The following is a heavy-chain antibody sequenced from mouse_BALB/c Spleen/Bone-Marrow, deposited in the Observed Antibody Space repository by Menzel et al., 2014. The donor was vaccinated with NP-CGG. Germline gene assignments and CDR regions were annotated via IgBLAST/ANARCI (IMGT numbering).Heavy chain of an antibody. D-gene: IGHD1-1*01. CDR1: GFTFSDFY. J-gene: IGHJ3*01. V-gene: IGHV7-1*02. CDR2: SRNKANDYIT. Sequence: EVQGVESGGGLVQPGSSLRLSCATSGFTFSDFYMEWVRQPPGKRLEWIAASRNKANDYITEYSASVKGRFIVSRDTSQSILYLQMNALRAEDTAIYYCARGNYGSPFAYWRQGTLVTVSA. CDR3: ARGNYGSPFAY.